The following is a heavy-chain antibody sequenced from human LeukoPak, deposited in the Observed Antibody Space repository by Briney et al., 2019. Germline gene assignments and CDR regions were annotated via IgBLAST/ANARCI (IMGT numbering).Heavy chain of an antibody. CDR3: ARDYCRTTSCLES. Sequence: GGSLRLPCAASGFTFNSYGMFWVRQAPGKGLEWVAFIWPDGSNKLYGDSVKGRFTFSRDNSKNTVYLQMNSLRAEDTAVYYCARDYCRTTSCLESWGQGTLVTVSS. CDR1: GFTFNSYG. CDR2: IWPDGSNK. J-gene: IGHJ4*02. D-gene: IGHD2-2*01. V-gene: IGHV3-33*01.